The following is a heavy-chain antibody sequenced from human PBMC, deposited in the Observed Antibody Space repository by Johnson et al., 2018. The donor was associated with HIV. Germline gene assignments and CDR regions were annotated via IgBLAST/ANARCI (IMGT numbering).Heavy chain of an antibody. CDR2: IYSGGST. Sequence: MLLVESGGGLVKPGGSLRLSCAASGFTFSNAWMSWVRQAPGKGLEWVSVIYSGGSTYYADSVKGRFTISRDNSKNTLYLHMNSLRAEDMAVYYCARDAVTPIWGQGTMVTVSS. CDR3: ARDAVTPI. V-gene: IGHV3-66*01. J-gene: IGHJ3*02. CDR1: GFTFSNAW. D-gene: IGHD4-17*01.